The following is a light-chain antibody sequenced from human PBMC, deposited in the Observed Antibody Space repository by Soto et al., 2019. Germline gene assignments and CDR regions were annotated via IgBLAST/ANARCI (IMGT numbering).Light chain of an antibody. CDR3: QQRSNWPPSLT. V-gene: IGKV3-15*01. J-gene: IGKJ4*01. Sequence: EIVMTQSPTTLSVSPGERVTLSCRASQSVSSNLAWYQQKPGQAPRLLIYGASTRATGAPARFSGSGSGTEFTLTISSLEPEDFAVYYCQQRSNWPPSLTFGQGTKVDIK. CDR2: GAS. CDR1: QSVSSN.